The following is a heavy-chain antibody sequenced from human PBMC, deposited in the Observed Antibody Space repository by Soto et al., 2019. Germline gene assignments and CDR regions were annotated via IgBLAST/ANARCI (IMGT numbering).Heavy chain of an antibody. CDR1: GYTFTSYG. D-gene: IGHD3-16*01. V-gene: IGHV1-18*01. CDR3: PSDSCRFNHRLDP. J-gene: IGHJ5*02. Sequence: VASVKVSCKASGYTFTSYGISWYRQAPGQGLEGMGWISAYNGNTNYAQKPQGRVTMTTDTPTSTDYMELRSLRSDDTAVYYCPSDSCRFNHRLDPCRQRSLVIVAS. CDR2: ISAYNGNT.